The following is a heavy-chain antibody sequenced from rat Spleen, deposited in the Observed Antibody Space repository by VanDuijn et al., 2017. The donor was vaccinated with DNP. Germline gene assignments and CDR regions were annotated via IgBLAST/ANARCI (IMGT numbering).Heavy chain of an antibody. J-gene: IGHJ2*01. CDR2: ISPSGGTT. V-gene: IGHV5S13*01. Sequence: EVQLVESGGGLVQPGRSPKLSCAASGFTFSDYDMAWVRQTPTKGLEWVASISPSGGTTYYRDSVKGRFTISRNNAKNTLYLQMDSLRSEDTATYYCARPNFGSPYYFDYWGQGVMVTVSS. D-gene: IGHD1-3*01. CDR1: GFTFSDYD. CDR3: ARPNFGSPYYFDY.